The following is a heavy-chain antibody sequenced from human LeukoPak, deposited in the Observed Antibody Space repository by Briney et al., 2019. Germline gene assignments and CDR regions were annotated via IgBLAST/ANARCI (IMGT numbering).Heavy chain of an antibody. D-gene: IGHD3-22*01. CDR1: GYSISSGYY. CDR3: ARPSSGYYRVDY. Sequence: SETLSLTCAVSGYSISSGYYWGWIRQPPGKGLEWIGSIYHSGSTYYNPCLKSRVTISVDTSKNQFSLKLSSVTAADTAVYYCARPSSGYYRVDYWGQGTLVTVSS. V-gene: IGHV4-38-2*01. CDR2: IYHSGST. J-gene: IGHJ4*02.